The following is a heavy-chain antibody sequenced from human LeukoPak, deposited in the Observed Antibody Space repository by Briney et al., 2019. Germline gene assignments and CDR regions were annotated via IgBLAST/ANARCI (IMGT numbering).Heavy chain of an antibody. CDR1: GFTFSSYA. CDR2: ISGSGGST. J-gene: IGHJ4*02. CDR3: AKFSMTTVAAIDY. V-gene: IGHV3-23*01. D-gene: IGHD4-23*01. Sequence: PGGSLRLSCAASGFTFSSYAMSWVCQAPGKGLEWVSAISGSGGSTYYADSVKGRFTISRDNSKDTLYLQMNSLRAEDTAVYYCAKFSMTTVAAIDYWGQGTLVTVSS.